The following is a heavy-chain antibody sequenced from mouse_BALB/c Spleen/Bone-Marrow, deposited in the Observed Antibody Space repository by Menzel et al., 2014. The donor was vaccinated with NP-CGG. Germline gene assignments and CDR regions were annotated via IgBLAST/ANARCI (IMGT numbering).Heavy chain of an antibody. J-gene: IGHJ4*01. CDR2: ISGYYGDA. V-gene: IGHV1S137*01. D-gene: IGHD2-14*01. CDR1: GYTFTDHA. CDR3: ARSGKVRNAMDY. Sequence: QVQLQQSGAKLVRPGVSVKISCKGSGYTFTDHAIHWVKRSHAKSLEWIGVISGYYGDAIYNQKFKGKATMTVDKSSSTAYMELARLTSEDSAIYYCARSGKVRNAMDYWGQETSVTVSS.